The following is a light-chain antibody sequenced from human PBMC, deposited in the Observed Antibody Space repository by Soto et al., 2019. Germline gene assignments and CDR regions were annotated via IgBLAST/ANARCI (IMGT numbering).Light chain of an antibody. J-gene: IGKJ1*01. CDR3: QHWNDYSWT. CDR2: KAS. V-gene: IGKV1-5*03. CDR1: QSIDSW. Sequence: DIQMTQSPSTLSASIGDRVTMTCRASQSIDSWLAWYQQKPGKAPKLLIYKASSLQTGVPSRFSGSGSGTEFTLTISSLQPDDFATYYCQHWNDYSWTFGQGTKVEVK.